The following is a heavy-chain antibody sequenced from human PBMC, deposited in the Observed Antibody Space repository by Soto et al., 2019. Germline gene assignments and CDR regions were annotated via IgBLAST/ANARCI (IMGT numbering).Heavy chain of an antibody. CDR1: GFTVSSVS. CDR3: ARDLYCSR. CDR2: IYSTGRT. V-gene: IGHV3-66*01. J-gene: IGHJ4*02. D-gene: IGHD2-15*01. Sequence: EVQLVESGGGLVQPGGSLRLSCAASGFTVSSVSMSWVRQAPGKGLEWVSVIYSTGRTYYADSVNGRFNISRDDHRNTVYLQMNIVRGDDTAVYYCARDLYCSRWGQGTLVTVSS.